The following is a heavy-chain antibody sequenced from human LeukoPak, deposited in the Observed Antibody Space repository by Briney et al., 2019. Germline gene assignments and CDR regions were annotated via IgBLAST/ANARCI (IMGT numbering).Heavy chain of an antibody. CDR1: GFTFSRYW. CDR2: IKQDGSEK. CDR3: ASTITLVRGVITYYFDY. Sequence: GGSLRLSCAASGFTFSRYWMSWVRQAPGRGLEWVANIKQDGSEKFYVDSVKGRFTISRDNSKNTLYLQMNSLRAEDTAVYYCASTITLVRGVITYYFDYWGQGTLVTVSS. D-gene: IGHD3-10*01. V-gene: IGHV3-7*03. J-gene: IGHJ4*02.